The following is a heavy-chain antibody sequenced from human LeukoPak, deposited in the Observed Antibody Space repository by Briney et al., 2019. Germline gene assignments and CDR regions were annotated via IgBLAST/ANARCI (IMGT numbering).Heavy chain of an antibody. CDR3: AREPLFRDIVANYYYYYMDV. CDR2: IFPIFGTA. CDR1: GGAFSSYA. Sequence: ASVKVSCKASGGAFSSYAISWVRHAPGQRLEWMEGIFPIFGTANYAQKFQGRVTITADESTSTAYMELSSLRSEDTAVYYCAREPLFRDIVANYYYYYMDVWGKGTTVTVSS. J-gene: IGHJ6*03. D-gene: IGHD5-12*01. V-gene: IGHV1-69*13.